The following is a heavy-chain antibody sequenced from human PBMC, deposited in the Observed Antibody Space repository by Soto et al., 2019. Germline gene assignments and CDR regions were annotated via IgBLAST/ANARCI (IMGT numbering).Heavy chain of an antibody. D-gene: IGHD3-3*01. J-gene: IGHJ4*02. Sequence: EVQLLESGGGLVQPGGSLRLSCAASGFTFSSYAMSWVRQAPGKGLEWVSAISGSGGSTYYADSVKGRFTISRDNSKNTLYLQMNSLRAADTAVYYCENIQSDRSYDFRSGYYERGYYFDYGGQGTLVTVSS. CDR2: ISGSGGST. CDR1: GFTFSSYA. CDR3: ENIQSDRSYDFRSGYYERGYYFDY. V-gene: IGHV3-23*01.